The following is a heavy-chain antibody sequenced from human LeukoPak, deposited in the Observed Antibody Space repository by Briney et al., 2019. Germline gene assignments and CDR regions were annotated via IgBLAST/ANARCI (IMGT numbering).Heavy chain of an antibody. V-gene: IGHV4-39*01. D-gene: IGHD3-9*01. CDR2: IYYSGST. Sequence: PSETLSLTCTVSGGSISSSSYYWGWIRQPPGKGLEWIGSIYYSGSTYYNPSLKSRVTISVDTSKNQFSLKLSSVTAADTAVYYCARQNRRGYDILTGYRPADYWGQGTLVTVSS. J-gene: IGHJ4*02. CDR3: ARQNRRGYDILTGYRPADY. CDR1: GGSISSSSYY.